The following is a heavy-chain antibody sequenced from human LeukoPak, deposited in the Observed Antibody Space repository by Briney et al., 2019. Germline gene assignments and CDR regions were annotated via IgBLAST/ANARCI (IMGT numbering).Heavy chain of an antibody. D-gene: IGHD2-15*01. J-gene: IGHJ6*02. CDR3: ARDGLCGCRGGRCYTSFYYYGMDV. CDR2: IYPDEYDT. Sequence: GESLKISCKGSGYKFSDYWIGWVRQMPGRGLEWMGIIYPDEYDTRYSPSFQGQVTISVDKSLSTSYLQWNSLEASDTAMYFCARDGLCGCRGGRCYTSFYYYGMDVWGQGTTVTVSS. CDR1: GYKFSDYW. V-gene: IGHV5-51*01.